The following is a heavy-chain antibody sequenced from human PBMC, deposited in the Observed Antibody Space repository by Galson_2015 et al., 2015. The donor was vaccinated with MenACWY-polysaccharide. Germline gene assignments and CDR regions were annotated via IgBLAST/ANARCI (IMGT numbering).Heavy chain of an antibody. J-gene: IGHJ5*02. V-gene: IGHV3-23*01. CDR2: ITDSGSST. CDR1: GFTFSSYV. D-gene: IGHD1-26*01. Sequence: SLRLSCAVSGFTFSSYVMSWVRQAPGRGLEWVSSITDSGSSTYYVVSVKGRFTISRDNSKNTLFLQMNSLRADDTAVYYCAKGGREVDNWLDPWGQGALVTVSS. CDR3: AKGGREVDNWLDP.